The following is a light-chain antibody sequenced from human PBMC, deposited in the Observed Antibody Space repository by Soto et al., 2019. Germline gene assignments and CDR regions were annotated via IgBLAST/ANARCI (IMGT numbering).Light chain of an antibody. Sequence: DILLTQSPSTLSLSPGEVVTLSCRAIQSVTVNSLAWYQQKPGQAPRLLIYDASYRATDIPPRFSGSGSGTDFTLTISSLEPEDFAVYYCQQRRSWPPTITFGQGTRLEIK. J-gene: IGKJ5*01. CDR3: QQRRSWPPTIT. CDR2: DAS. CDR1: QSVTVN. V-gene: IGKV3-11*01.